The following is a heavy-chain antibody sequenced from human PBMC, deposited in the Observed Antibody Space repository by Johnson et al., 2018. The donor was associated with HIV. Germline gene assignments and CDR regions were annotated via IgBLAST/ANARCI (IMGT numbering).Heavy chain of an antibody. CDR2: IRGSGGST. CDR1: GFTFDDYA. J-gene: IGHJ3*02. D-gene: IGHD4-23*01. Sequence: VQLVESGGGLVQPGRSLRLSCAASGFTFDDYAMHWVRQAPGKGLEWVSGIRGSGGSTNYADSVKGRFTISRDNSKNTLYLQMNSLRAEDTAVYYCAKSPAKDHGGNSGAFDIWGQGTMVTVSS. CDR3: AKSPAKDHGGNSGAFDI. V-gene: IGHV3-23*04.